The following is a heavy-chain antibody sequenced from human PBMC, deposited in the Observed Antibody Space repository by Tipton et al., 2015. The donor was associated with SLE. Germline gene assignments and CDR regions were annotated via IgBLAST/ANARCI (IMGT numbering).Heavy chain of an antibody. CDR2: IYYTGST. D-gene: IGHD6-19*01. CDR1: GGSISSSSYY. Sequence: TLSLTCTVSGGSISSSSYYWSWIRQSPGKGLEWIGFIYYTGSTTYNPSLKSRVTISVDTSKNQFSLKLSSVTAADTAVYYCARGRIAVAGNHFDYWGQGTLVTVSS. J-gene: IGHJ4*02. V-gene: IGHV4-61*05. CDR3: ARGRIAVAGNHFDY.